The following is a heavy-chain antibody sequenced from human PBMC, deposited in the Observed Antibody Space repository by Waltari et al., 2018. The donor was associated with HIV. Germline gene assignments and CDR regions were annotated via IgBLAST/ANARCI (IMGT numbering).Heavy chain of an antibody. CDR2: IYRGGST. Sequence: EVQLVESGGGLIQPGGSLGLSCAASGFTVSSNYMSWVRQAPGKGVEGVSVIYRGGSTYYADSVKGRFTISKDNSKNTLYLKMNSLRAEDTAVYYCARDSNPYGSGTGARGGWGQGTLVTVSS. CDR1: GFTVSSNY. V-gene: IGHV3-53*01. J-gene: IGHJ4*02. CDR3: ARDSNPYGSGTGARGG. D-gene: IGHD3-10*01.